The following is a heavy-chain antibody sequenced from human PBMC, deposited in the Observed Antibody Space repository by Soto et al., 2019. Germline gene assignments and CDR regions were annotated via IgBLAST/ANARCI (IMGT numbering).Heavy chain of an antibody. J-gene: IGHJ4*02. CDR1: GGTFSTYA. Sequence: QVQLVQSGAEVKKPESSVKVSCKAPGGTFSTYAISWVRQAPGQGLEWMGGIIPMFGTANYAQRFQERVTITAEESTKTVYMELSSLRSEDTAVYCCASGIQLWLRRINNGYSGWGQGTLVTVSS. CDR2: IIPMFGTA. V-gene: IGHV1-69*12. CDR3: ASGIQLWLRRINNGYSG. D-gene: IGHD5-18*01.